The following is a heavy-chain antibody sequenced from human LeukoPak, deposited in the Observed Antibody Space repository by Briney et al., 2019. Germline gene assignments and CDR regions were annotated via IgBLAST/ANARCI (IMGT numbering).Heavy chain of an antibody. CDR2: IYTSGST. CDR1: GGSFSGYY. V-gene: IGHV4-4*07. Sequence: PSETLSLTCAVYGGSFSGYYWSWIRQPAGKGLEWIGRIYTSGSTNYNPSLKSRVTMSVDTSKNQFSLKLSSVTAADTAVYYCAREDYYGDWFDPWGQGTLVTVSS. J-gene: IGHJ5*02. CDR3: AREDYYGDWFDP. D-gene: IGHD3-10*01.